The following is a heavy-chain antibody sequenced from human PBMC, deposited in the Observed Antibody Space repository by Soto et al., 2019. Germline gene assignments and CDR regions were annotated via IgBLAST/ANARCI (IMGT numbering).Heavy chain of an antibody. CDR2: IWYDGSNK. V-gene: IGHV3-33*01. J-gene: IGHJ2*01. CDR3: ARDGEVNYDFWSGYYWYFDL. CDR1: GFTFSSYG. D-gene: IGHD3-3*01. Sequence: GGSLRLSCAASGFTFSSYGVHWVRQAPGKGLEWVAVIWYDGSNKYYADSVKGRFTISRDNSKNTLYLQMNSLRAEDTAVYYCARDGEVNYDFWSGYYWYFDLWGRGTLVTVSS.